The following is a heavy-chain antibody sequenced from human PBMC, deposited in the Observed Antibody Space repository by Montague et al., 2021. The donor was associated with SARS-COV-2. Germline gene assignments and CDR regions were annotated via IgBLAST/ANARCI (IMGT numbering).Heavy chain of an antibody. D-gene: IGHD1-1*01. Sequence: SLRLSCAASGFTLSSYGMHWVRQAPGKGLEWVAVIWYDGSNKYYADSVKGRFTISRDNSKNTLYLQMNSLRAEDTAVYYCARDEDRGYNWNAHGMDVWGQGTTVTVSS. CDR1: GFTLSSYG. CDR2: IWYDGSNK. J-gene: IGHJ6*02. V-gene: IGHV3-33*01. CDR3: ARDEDRGYNWNAHGMDV.